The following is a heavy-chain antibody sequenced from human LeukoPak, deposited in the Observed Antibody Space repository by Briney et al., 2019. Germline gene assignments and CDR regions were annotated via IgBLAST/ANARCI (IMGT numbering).Heavy chain of an antibody. J-gene: IGHJ5*02. CDR2: ITGSGGST. D-gene: IGHD3-3*01. CDR3: ARDPGYYDFDP. Sequence: GGSLRLSCAASGFTFSSYAMSWVRQAPGKGLEWVSAITGSGGSTYYADSVKGRFTISRDNSKNTLYLQMNSLRAEDTAVYYCARDPGYYDFDPWGQGTLVTVSS. CDR1: GFTFSSYA. V-gene: IGHV3-23*01.